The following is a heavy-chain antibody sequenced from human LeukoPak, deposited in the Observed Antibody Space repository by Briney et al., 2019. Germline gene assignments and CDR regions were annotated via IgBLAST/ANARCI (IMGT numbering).Heavy chain of an antibody. CDR3: ARAPAHYYDSSDHYYVGESYFDY. J-gene: IGHJ4*02. CDR2: ISSSSRYI. CDR1: EFTFSTYS. Sequence: GGSLRLSCSASEFTFSTYSMNWVRQAPGKGLEWVSSISSSSRYIYYADSVKGRFTISRDNAKNSLYLQMNSLRAEDTAAYYCARAPAHYYDSSDHYYVGESYFDYWGQGTLVTVSS. D-gene: IGHD3-22*01. V-gene: IGHV3-21*01.